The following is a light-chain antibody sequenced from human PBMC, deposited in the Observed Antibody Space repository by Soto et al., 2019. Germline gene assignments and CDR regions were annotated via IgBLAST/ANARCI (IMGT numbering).Light chain of an antibody. J-gene: IGKJ4*01. CDR3: QQRSAWPLT. CDR2: DTS. CDR1: QSVGNF. V-gene: IGKV3-11*01. Sequence: EIVLTQSPATLSLSPGERATLSCRASQSVGNFIAWYQQKPGQAPRLLIYDTSNRFTGIPARFSGSGSGTDFTLTTTSLESEDSAVFYCQQRSAWPLTFGGGTRVEIK.